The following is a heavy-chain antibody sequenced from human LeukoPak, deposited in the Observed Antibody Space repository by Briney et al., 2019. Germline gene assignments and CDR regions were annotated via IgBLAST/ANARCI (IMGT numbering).Heavy chain of an antibody. CDR1: GGTFSSYA. Sequence: ASVKVSCKASGGTFSSYAISWVRQAPGQGLEWMGGIIPIFGTANYAQKFQGRVTITTDESTSTAYMELSSLRSEDTAVYYCARGRTTGSWFDPRGQGTLVTVSS. J-gene: IGHJ5*02. V-gene: IGHV1-69*05. CDR2: IIPIFGTA. D-gene: IGHD1-7*01. CDR3: ARGRTTGSWFDP.